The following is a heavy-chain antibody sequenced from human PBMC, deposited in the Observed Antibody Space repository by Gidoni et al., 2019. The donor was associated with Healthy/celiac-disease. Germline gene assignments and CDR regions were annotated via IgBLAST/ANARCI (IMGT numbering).Heavy chain of an antibody. CDR3: ARMERVGDGYNH. D-gene: IGHD1-26*01. CDR2: IDWDDDK. J-gene: IGHJ5*02. V-gene: IGHV2-70*01. Sequence: QVTLRESGPALVNPTQTLTLTCTFSGFSLSTSGMCVSLIRQPPGKALEWLALIDWDDDKYYSTSLKTRLTISKDTSKNQVVLTMTNMDPVDTATYYCARMERVGDGYNHWGQGTLVTVSS. CDR1: GFSLSTSGMC.